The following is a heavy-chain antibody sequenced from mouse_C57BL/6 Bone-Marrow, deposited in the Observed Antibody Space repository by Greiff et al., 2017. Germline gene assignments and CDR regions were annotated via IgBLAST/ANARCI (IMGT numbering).Heavy chain of an antibody. CDR2: IDPSDSYT. CDR3: ARSTTVVEGDWYFDV. J-gene: IGHJ1*03. Sequence: VQLQQPGAELVMPGASVKLSCKASGYTFTSYWMHWVKQRPGQGLEWIGEIDPSDSYTNYNQKFKGKSTLTVDKSSSTAYMQLSSLTSEDSAVYYCARSTTVVEGDWYFDVWGTGTTVTVSS. V-gene: IGHV1-69*01. D-gene: IGHD1-1*01. CDR1: GYTFTSYW.